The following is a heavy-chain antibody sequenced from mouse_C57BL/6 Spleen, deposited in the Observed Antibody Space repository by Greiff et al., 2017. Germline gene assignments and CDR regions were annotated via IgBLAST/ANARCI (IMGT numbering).Heavy chain of an antibody. CDR1: GYSFTGYY. V-gene: IGHV1-42*01. D-gene: IGHD2-1*01. CDR2: INPSTGGT. CDR3: ASMGGLGYGNYFYYCDY. J-gene: IGHJ2*01. Sequence: EVQLQQSGPELVKPGASVKISCKASGYSFTGYYMNWVKQSPEKSLEWIGEINPSTGGTTYNQKFKAKATLTVDKSSSTAYMQLKSLTSEDSAVYYCASMGGLGYGNYFYYCDYWGQGTTLTVSS.